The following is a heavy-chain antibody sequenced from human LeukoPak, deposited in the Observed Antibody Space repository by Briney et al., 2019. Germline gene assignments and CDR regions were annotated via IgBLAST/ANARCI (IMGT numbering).Heavy chain of an antibody. CDR2: INWNGGTT. D-gene: IGHD3-10*01. CDR1: GFTFDDHG. J-gene: IGHJ6*02. Sequence: GGSLRLSCAASGFTFDDHGMSWVRQAPGKGLEWVSGINWNGGTTGYADSVKGRFTISRDNAKNSLYLQMNSLRAEDTAVYYCAREGSGSPHCGMDVWGQGTTVTVSS. CDR3: AREGSGSPHCGMDV. V-gene: IGHV3-20*04.